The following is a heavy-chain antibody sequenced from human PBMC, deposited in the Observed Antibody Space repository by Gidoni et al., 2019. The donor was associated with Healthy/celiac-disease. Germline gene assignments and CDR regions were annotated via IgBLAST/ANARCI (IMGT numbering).Heavy chain of an antibody. J-gene: IGHJ4*02. D-gene: IGHD3-3*01. V-gene: IGHV3-23*01. CDR3: AKDWSPFSLAPADY. Sequence: EVQLLESGGGLVQPGGSLRLSCAASGFTFSSYAMSWVLQAPGKGLEWVSAISGSGASTYYADSVKGRFTISRDNSKNTLYLQMNSLRAEDTAVYYCAKDWSPFSLAPADYWGQGTLVTVSS. CDR1: GFTFSSYA. CDR2: ISGSGAST.